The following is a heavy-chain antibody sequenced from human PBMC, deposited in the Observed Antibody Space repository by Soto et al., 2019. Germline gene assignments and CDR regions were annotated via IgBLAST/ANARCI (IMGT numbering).Heavy chain of an antibody. Sequence: GGSLRLSCAASGFTFSSDGMHWVRQAPGKGLEWVAVISYDGSNKYYADSVKGRFTISRDNSKNTLYLQMNSLRAEDTAVYYCARAYCTNGVCYEGEEFRHGMDVWGQGTTVTVSS. J-gene: IGHJ6*02. CDR1: GFTFSSDG. D-gene: IGHD2-8*01. V-gene: IGHV3-30*03. CDR3: ARAYCTNGVCYEGEEFRHGMDV. CDR2: ISYDGSNK.